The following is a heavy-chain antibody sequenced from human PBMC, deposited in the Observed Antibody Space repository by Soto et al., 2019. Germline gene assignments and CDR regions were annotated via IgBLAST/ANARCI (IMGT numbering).Heavy chain of an antibody. D-gene: IGHD6-19*01. J-gene: IGHJ6*02. Sequence: GESLKISCKGSGYSFTSYWIGWVRQMPGKGLELMGIIYPGDSDTRYSPSFQGQVTISADKSISTAYLQWSSLKASDTAMYYCASQTVAGTADWSGYYYGMDVWGQGTTVTVSS. CDR2: IYPGDSDT. V-gene: IGHV5-51*01. CDR3: ASQTVAGTADWSGYYYGMDV. CDR1: GYSFTSYW.